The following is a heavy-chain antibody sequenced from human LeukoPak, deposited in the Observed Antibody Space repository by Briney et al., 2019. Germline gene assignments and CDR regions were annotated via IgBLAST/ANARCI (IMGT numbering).Heavy chain of an antibody. CDR3: ATEADYYDSSGYDY. CDR2: FDPEDGET. J-gene: IGHJ4*02. D-gene: IGHD3-22*01. V-gene: IGHV1-24*01. CDR1: GYTLTELS. Sequence: ASVKVYCKVSGYTLTELSMHWVRQAPGKGLEWMGGFDPEDGETIYAQKFQGRVTMTEDTSTDTAYMELSSLRSEDTAVYYCATEADYYDSSGYDYWGQGTLVTVSS.